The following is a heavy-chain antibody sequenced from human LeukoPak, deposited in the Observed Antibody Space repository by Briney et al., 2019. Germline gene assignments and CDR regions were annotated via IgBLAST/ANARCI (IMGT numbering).Heavy chain of an antibody. CDR2: INHSGST. D-gene: IGHD3-3*01. Sequence: PSETLSLTCAVYGGSFSGYYWSWIRQPPGKGLEWIGEINHSGSTNYNPSLKSRVTISVDTSKNQFSLKLSSVTAADTAVYYCAREGIFGVVIYYYYMDVWGKGTTVTVSS. CDR1: GGSFSGYY. J-gene: IGHJ6*03. CDR3: AREGIFGVVIYYYYMDV. V-gene: IGHV4-34*01.